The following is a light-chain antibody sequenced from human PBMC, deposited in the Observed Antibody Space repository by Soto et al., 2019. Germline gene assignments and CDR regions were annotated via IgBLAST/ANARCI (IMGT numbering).Light chain of an antibody. CDR1: QSISTY. J-gene: IGKJ4*01. CDR3: QHRSN. Sequence: IVLTQSPATLSLSPGERATLSCRASQSISTYVAWYQQNPGQAPRLLIHGASNRATGIPARFSGSASGTDFTLTISSLEPEDFAIYYCQHRSNFGGGTKVGIK. CDR2: GAS. V-gene: IGKV3-11*01.